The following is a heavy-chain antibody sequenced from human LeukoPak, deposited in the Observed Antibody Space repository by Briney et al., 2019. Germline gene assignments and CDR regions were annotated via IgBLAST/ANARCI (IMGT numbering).Heavy chain of an antibody. Sequence: GGSLRLXCAASGFTVSNNYMSWVRQAPGKELEWVSVIYSGDNTYYVESVKGRFTISRDNSKNTLFLQMNRLRAEDTAVYYCAGRRVLDASFDYWGQGTLVTVSS. J-gene: IGHJ4*02. CDR1: GFTVSNNY. CDR3: AGRRVLDASFDY. D-gene: IGHD3-16*01. V-gene: IGHV3-66*02. CDR2: IYSGDNT.